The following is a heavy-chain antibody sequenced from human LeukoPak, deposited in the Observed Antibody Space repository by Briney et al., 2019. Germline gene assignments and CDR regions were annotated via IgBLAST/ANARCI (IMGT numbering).Heavy chain of an antibody. D-gene: IGHD2-15*01. CDR2: IYSGGST. CDR1: GFTVSSNY. J-gene: IGHJ6*02. CDR3: AREREEDVVVVAATLVGMDV. Sequence: PGGSLRLSCAASGFTVSSNYMSWVRQAPGKGLEWVSVIYSGGSTYYADSVKGRFTISRDNSKNTLYLQMNSLRAEDTAVYYCAREREEDVVVVAATLVGMDVWGQGTTVTVSS. V-gene: IGHV3-66*01.